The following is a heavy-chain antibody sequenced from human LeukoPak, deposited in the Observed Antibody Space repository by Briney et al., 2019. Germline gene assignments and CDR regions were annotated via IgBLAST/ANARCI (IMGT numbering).Heavy chain of an antibody. CDR2: IYYSGST. CDR1: GGSISSYY. D-gene: IGHD3-10*01. CDR3: ARGRVRGLSYYYYYMDV. J-gene: IGHJ6*03. Sequence: KPSETLSLTCTVSGGSISSYYWSWIRQPPGKGLEWIGHIYYSGSTNYNPSLKSRVTISVDTSKNQFSLELSSVTAADTAVYYCARGRVRGLSYYYYYMDVWGKGTTVTVSS. V-gene: IGHV4-59*01.